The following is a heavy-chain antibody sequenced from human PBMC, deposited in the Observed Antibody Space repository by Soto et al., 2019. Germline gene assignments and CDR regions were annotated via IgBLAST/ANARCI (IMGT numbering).Heavy chain of an antibody. V-gene: IGHV1-3*01. J-gene: IGHJ6*02. Sequence: GASVKVSCKASGYTFTSYAMHWVRQAPGQRLEWMGWINAGNGNTKYSQKFQGRVTITRDTSASTAYMELSSLRSEDTAVYYCARGNDFWSGFDLYGMDVWGQGTTVTVSS. CDR1: GYTFTSYA. CDR3: ARGNDFWSGFDLYGMDV. CDR2: INAGNGNT. D-gene: IGHD3-3*01.